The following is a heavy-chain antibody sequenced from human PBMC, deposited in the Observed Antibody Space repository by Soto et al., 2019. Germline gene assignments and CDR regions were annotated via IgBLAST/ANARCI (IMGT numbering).Heavy chain of an antibody. V-gene: IGHV4-34*01. CDR2: INHSGST. Sequence: LSLTCAVYGGSFSGYYWSWIRQPPGKGLEWIGEINHSGSTNYNPSLKSRVTISVDTSKNQFSLKLSSVTAADTAVYYCARFRRGGSYYQGYYYGMDVWGQGTTATVS. D-gene: IGHD1-26*01. CDR1: GGSFSGYY. CDR3: ARFRRGGSYYQGYYYGMDV. J-gene: IGHJ6*02.